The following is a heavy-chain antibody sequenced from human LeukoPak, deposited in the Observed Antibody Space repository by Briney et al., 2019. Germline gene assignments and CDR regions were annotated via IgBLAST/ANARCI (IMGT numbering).Heavy chain of an antibody. Sequence: PGGSLRLSCAASGFTFSSYSMNWVRQAPGKGLEWVSSISSSSSYIYYADSVKGRFTISRDNAKNSLYLQMNSLRAEDTAVYYCARIGHIVVVTAIHPHFDYWGQGTLVTVSS. V-gene: IGHV3-21*01. CDR1: GFTFSSYS. CDR3: ARIGHIVVVTAIHPHFDY. J-gene: IGHJ4*02. D-gene: IGHD2-21*02. CDR2: ISSSSSYI.